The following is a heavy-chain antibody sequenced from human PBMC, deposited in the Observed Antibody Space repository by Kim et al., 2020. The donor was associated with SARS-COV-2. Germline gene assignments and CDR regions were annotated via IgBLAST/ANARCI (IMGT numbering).Heavy chain of an antibody. CDR1: GFTFSSYG. Sequence: GGSLRLSCAASGFTFSSYGMHWVRQAPGKGLEWVAIIWYDGTGQYYADFVKGRFTISRDNSKNTLYLQMNSLRAEDTAVYYCAREKGSYDEFDIWGQGTMVTVSS. J-gene: IGHJ3*02. CDR3: AREKGSYDEFDI. V-gene: IGHV3-33*08. D-gene: IGHD3-10*01. CDR2: IWYDGTGQ.